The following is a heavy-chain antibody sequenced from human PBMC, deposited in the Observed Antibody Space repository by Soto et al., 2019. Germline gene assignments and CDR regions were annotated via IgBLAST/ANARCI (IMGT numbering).Heavy chain of an antibody. CDR1: GGTFSSYA. CDR3: ARFVVLQGYNWFDP. D-gene: IGHD2-15*01. J-gene: IGHJ5*02. CDR2: IIPIFGTA. V-gene: IGHV1-69*12. Sequence: QVQLVQSGAEVKKPGSSVKVSCKASGGTFSSYAISWVRQAPGQGLEWMGGIIPIFGTANYAQKFQGRVTITADESTSTAYMERSSLRSEDTAVYYCARFVVLQGYNWFDPWGQGTLVTVSS.